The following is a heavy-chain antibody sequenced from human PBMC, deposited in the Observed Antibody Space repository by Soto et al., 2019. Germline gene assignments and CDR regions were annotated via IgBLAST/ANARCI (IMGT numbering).Heavy chain of an antibody. J-gene: IGHJ4*02. D-gene: IGHD6-6*01. CDR2: IWYDGSNK. Sequence: GGSLRLSCAASGFTFSSYGMHWVRQAPGKGLEWVAVIWYDGSNKYYADSVKGRFTISRDNSKNTLYLQMNSLRAEDTAVYYCARDLDSSSSGVDYWGQGTLVTVSS. V-gene: IGHV3-33*01. CDR1: GFTFSSYG. CDR3: ARDLDSSSSGVDY.